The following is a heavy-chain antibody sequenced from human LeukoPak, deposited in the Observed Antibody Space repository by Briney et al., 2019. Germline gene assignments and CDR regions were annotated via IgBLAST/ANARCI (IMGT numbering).Heavy chain of an antibody. Sequence: PGGSLRLSCEGSGFTFSNYWMGWVRQAPGKGLQWVANIKTDGSEKYYVDSVKGRFTISRDNAKNSLDLQMNSLRAEDTAVYYCARGDLPPSYWGQGTLVTVSS. CDR3: ARGDLPPSY. CDR2: IKTDGSEK. CDR1: GFTFSNYW. V-gene: IGHV3-7*03. J-gene: IGHJ4*02.